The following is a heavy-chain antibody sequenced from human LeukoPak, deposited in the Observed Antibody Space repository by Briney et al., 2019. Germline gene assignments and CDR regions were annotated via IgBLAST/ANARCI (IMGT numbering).Heavy chain of an antibody. V-gene: IGHV3-74*01. CDR1: GFTFSGYW. Sequence: GSLRLSCAASGFTFSGYWMHWVRQAPGKGLVWVSRINSDGYSTSYADSVKGRFTISRDNSKNTLYLQMNSLRAEDTAVYYCARRAGAYSHPYDYWGQGTLVTVSS. CDR2: INSDGYST. CDR3: ARRAGAYSHPYDY. D-gene: IGHD4/OR15-4a*01. J-gene: IGHJ4*02.